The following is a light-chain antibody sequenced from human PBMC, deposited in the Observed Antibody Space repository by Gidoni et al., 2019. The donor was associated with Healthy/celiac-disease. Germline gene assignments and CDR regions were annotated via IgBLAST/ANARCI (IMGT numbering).Light chain of an antibody. Sequence: DIQLTQSPSFLSASVGDRVPITCRASQGISSYLAWYQQKPGKAPKPLIYAASTLQSGVPSRFSGSGSGTEFTLTISSLQPEDFATYYCQQLNSYPLTFGGGTKVEIK. J-gene: IGKJ4*01. CDR1: QGISSY. V-gene: IGKV1-9*01. CDR2: AAS. CDR3: QQLNSYPLT.